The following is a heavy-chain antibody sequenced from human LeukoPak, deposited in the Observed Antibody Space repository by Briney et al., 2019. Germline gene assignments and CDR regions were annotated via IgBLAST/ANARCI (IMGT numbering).Heavy chain of an antibody. CDR1: GCIFSNAW. V-gene: IGHV3-15*01. D-gene: IGHD2-15*01. CDR2: MKNKTDGWTT. J-gene: IGHJ4*02. CDR3: TTPDIELLLPGY. Sequence: PGGSLRLSCAASGCIFSNAWMSWVRQAPGRGREGVGRMKNKTDGWTTDAAAPVKGRFTISRDDSKNTLYLQMNSLNTEDTAVYYSTTPDIELLLPGYWGPGTLVTVSS.